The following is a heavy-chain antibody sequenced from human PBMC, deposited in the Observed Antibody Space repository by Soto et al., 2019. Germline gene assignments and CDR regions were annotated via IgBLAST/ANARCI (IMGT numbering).Heavy chain of an antibody. V-gene: IGHV3-15*07. Sequence: EVQLVESGGGLVKPGGSLRLSCAASGLTFSYAWITGVRQAQGKGLEWVGRIKSTTNGGTTDYAAPVKGRFTISRDDSKNRLYLKLHSLKTEDTAMYYCTTDYDIFTIRWNAFEIWGQGTMVTVSS. CDR2: IKSTTNGGTT. D-gene: IGHD3-9*01. CDR1: GLTFSYAW. J-gene: IGHJ3*02. CDR3: TTDYDIFTIRWNAFEI.